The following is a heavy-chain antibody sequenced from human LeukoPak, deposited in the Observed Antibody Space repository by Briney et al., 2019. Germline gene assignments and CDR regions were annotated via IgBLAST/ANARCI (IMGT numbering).Heavy chain of an antibody. CDR1: GFTFSSYG. D-gene: IGHD3-22*01. J-gene: IGHJ4*02. V-gene: IGHV3-30*03. Sequence: PGRSLRLSCAASGFTFSSYGMHWVRQAPGKGLEWVAVISYDGSNKYYADSVKGRFTISRDNSKNTLYLQMNSLRAEDTAVYYCARDLYILTYYYDSSGYLGFDYWGQGTLVTVSS. CDR3: ARDLYILTYYYDSSGYLGFDY. CDR2: ISYDGSNK.